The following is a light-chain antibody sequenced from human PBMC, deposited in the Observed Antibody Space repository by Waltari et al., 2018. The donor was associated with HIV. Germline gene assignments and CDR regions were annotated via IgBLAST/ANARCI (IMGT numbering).Light chain of an antibody. CDR1: KLQNKF. V-gene: IGLV3-1*01. Sequence: SFDLTQPPSLSVSPGQTATITSSGDKLQNKFSSWYQQKPGQSPVLVIYQDNMRPSGIPDRFSASVSGNTATLTSRETQALDEADYYCQAWDSTTGVFGTGTKVTVL. CDR2: QDN. CDR3: QAWDSTTGV. J-gene: IGLJ1*01.